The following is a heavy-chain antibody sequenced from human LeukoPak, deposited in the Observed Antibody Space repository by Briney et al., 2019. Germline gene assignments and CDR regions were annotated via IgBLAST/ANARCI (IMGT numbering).Heavy chain of an antibody. CDR3: ARSLELNYFDY. J-gene: IGHJ4*02. D-gene: IGHD1-7*01. CDR2: ISSSGSTI. CDR1: GFTFSSYE. V-gene: IGHV3-48*03. Sequence: GGSLRLSCAASGFTFSSYEMNWVRQAPGKGLEWVSYISSSGSTIYYADSVKGRFTISRDNAKNSLYLQMNSLRAEDTAVYYCARSLELNYFDYWGQGTLVAVSS.